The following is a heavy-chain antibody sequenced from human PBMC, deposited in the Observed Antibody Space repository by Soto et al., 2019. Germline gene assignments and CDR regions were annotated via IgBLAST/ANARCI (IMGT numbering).Heavy chain of an antibody. CDR1: GGSISSSSYY. J-gene: IGHJ4*02. Sequence: QLQLQESGPGLVKPSEPLSLTCTVSGGSISSSSYYWGWIRQPPGKGLEWIGSIYYSGSTYYNPSLKSRVTISVDTSKNQFSLKLSSVTAADTAVYYCASSPHYYDSSGYYYSGLDYWGQGTLVTVSS. D-gene: IGHD3-22*01. CDR3: ASSPHYYDSSGYYYSGLDY. V-gene: IGHV4-39*01. CDR2: IYYSGST.